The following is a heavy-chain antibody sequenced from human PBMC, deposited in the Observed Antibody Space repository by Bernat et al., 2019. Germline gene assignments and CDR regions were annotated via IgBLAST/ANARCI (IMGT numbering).Heavy chain of an antibody. J-gene: IGHJ6*02. Sequence: QVQLVQSGAEVKKPGASVKVSCKASGYTFTGYYMHWVRQAPGQGLEWMGWINPNSGGTNYAQKFQGWVTMTRDTSISTAYMELSRLRSDDTDVYYCARVRDDYGDSDYYYGMDVWGQGTTVTVSS. CDR2: INPNSGGT. D-gene: IGHD4-17*01. CDR1: GYTFTGYY. CDR3: ARVRDDYGDSDYYYGMDV. V-gene: IGHV1-2*04.